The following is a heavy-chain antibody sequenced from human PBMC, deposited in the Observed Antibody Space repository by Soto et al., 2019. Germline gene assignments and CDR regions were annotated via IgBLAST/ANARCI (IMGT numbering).Heavy chain of an antibody. Sequence: GGSLRLSCAASGFTFSSYSMNWVRQAPGKGLEWVSYISSSSSTIYYADSVKGRFTISRDNAKNSLYLQMNSLRAEDTAVYYCARGPYYYDTTGPWGYSDPWRRGTLITVSS. V-gene: IGHV3-48*01. CDR2: ISSSSSTI. CDR3: ARGPYYYDTTGPWGYSDP. D-gene: IGHD3-22*01. J-gene: IGHJ2*01. CDR1: GFTFSSYS.